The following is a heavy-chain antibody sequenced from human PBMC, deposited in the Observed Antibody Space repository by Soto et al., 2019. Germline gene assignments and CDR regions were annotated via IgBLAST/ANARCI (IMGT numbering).Heavy chain of an antibody. J-gene: IGHJ6*02. V-gene: IGHV4-39*01. CDR3: AGVSVAGHAYYYYGMYV. Sequence: QLQLQESGPGLVKPSETLSLTCTVSGGSISSSSYYWGWIRQPPGKGLEWIGSIYYSGSTYYNPSLKSRVTIAVDKSKNQFSLKLGSVTAADTAVYYCAGVSVAGHAYYYYGMYVWGQGTTVTFSS. D-gene: IGHD6-19*01. CDR2: IYYSGST. CDR1: GGSISSSSYY.